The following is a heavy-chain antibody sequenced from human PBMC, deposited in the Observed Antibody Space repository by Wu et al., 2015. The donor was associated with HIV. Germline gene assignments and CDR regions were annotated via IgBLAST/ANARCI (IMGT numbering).Heavy chain of an antibody. D-gene: IGHD5-12*01. V-gene: IGHV1-18*01. CDR1: GYTFTSYT. Sequence: QVQLLQSGGEVKKPGASVRVSCKASGYTFTSYTMSWVRQAPGQGLEWMGWISAYTGNRDYAQELQGRVTMTADTSTGTVYMDLRSLRSDDTAVYYCAREGIYSGYDYPLDYWGQGTLVTVSS. J-gene: IGHJ4*02. CDR3: AREGIYSGYDYPLDY. CDR2: ISAYTGNR.